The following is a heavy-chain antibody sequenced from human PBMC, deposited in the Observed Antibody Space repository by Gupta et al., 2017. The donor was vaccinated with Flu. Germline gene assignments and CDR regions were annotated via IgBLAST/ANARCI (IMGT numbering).Heavy chain of an antibody. J-gene: IGHJ4*02. V-gene: IGHV3-21*01. Sequence: GESGGGLVKPGGSLRLSCAASGFTFSSYSMNWVRQAPGKGLEWVSSISSSSSYIYYADSVKGRFTISRDNAKNSLYLQMNSLRAEDTAVYYCATRGPLVATISIPWGQGTLVTGSS. CDR2: ISSSSSYI. D-gene: IGHD5-12*01. CDR1: GFTFSSYS. CDR3: ATRGPLVATISIP.